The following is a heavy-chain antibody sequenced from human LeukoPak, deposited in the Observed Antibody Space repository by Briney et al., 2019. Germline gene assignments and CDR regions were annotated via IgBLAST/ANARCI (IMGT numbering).Heavy chain of an antibody. CDR2: ISWNSGSI. CDR3: AKDIRGYYYGMDV. J-gene: IGHJ6*02. Sequence: GGSLRLSCAASGFTFDDYAMHWVRQAPGKGLEWVSGISWNSGSIGYADSVKGRFTISRDNAKNSLYLQLNSLRAEDTALYYCAKDIRGYYYGMDVWGQGTTVTVSS. D-gene: IGHD3-16*01. V-gene: IGHV3-9*01. CDR1: GFTFDDYA.